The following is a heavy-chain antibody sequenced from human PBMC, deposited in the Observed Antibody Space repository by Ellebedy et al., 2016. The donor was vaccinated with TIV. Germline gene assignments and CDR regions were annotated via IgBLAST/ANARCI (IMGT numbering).Heavy chain of an antibody. Sequence: GESLKIPCAASGFTFSPTWMTWVRLAQGKGLGLVSAISGSGGSTYYADSVKGRFTISRDNSKNTMYLQMNSMRAEDTAVYYCAFLGANTYYGMDVWGQGTTVTVSS. J-gene: IGHJ6*02. CDR1: GFTFSPTW. CDR2: ISGSGGST. D-gene: IGHD1-26*01. CDR3: AFLGANTYYGMDV. V-gene: IGHV3-23*01.